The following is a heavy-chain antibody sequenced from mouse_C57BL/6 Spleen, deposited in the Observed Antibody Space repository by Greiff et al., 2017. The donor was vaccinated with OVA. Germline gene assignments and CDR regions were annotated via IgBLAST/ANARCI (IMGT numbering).Heavy chain of an antibody. J-gene: IGHJ3*01. D-gene: IGHD2-1*01. CDR2: IDPSDSET. CDR1: GYTFTSYW. CDR3: ARDYGNPAWFAY. Sequence: QVQLQQPGAELVRPGSSVKLSCKASGYTFTSYWLHWVKQRPIQGLEWIGNIDPSDSETHYNQKFKDKATLTVDKSSSTAYMQLSSLTSEDSAVYYCARDYGNPAWFAYWGQGTLVTVSA. V-gene: IGHV1-52*01.